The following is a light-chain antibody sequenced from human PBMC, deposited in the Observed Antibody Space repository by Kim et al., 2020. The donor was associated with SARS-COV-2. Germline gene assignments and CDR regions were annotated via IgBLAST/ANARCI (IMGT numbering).Light chain of an antibody. V-gene: IGLV1-40*01. J-gene: IGLJ3*02. CDR2: GNS. CDR1: SSNIGAGYA. CDR3: QSYDSSLSGWV. Sequence: QRVTLSCTGSSSNIGAGYAVNWYQQIPGTAPKLLIYGNSNRPSGVPDRFSGSKSGTSASLAITGLQAEDEADYYCQSYDSSLSGWVFGGGTQVTVL.